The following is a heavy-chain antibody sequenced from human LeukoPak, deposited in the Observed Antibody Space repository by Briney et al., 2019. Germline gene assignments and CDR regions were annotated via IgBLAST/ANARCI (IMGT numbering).Heavy chain of an antibody. CDR1: GFTFSSYA. D-gene: IGHD4-17*01. V-gene: IGHV3-23*01. CDR2: ISGSGGST. CDR3: AKANGEPWYYYYGMDV. J-gene: IGHJ6*02. Sequence: GGSLRLSCAASGFTFSSYAMSWVRQAPGKGLEWVSAISGSGGSTYYADSVKGRFTISRDNSKNTLYLQMNSLRAEDTAVYYCAKANGEPWYYYYGMDVWGQGTTVTVSS.